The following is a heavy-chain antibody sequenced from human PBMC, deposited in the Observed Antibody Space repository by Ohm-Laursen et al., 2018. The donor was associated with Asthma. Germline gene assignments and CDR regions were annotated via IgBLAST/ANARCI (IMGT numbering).Heavy chain of an antibody. V-gene: IGHV3-21*01. J-gene: IGHJ1*01. CDR2: ISTASTFI. Sequence: SLRLSCAASGYTFSRYSIHWVRQAPGKGLEWAASISTASTFIYYADSVRGRFTTSRDNAKNLVFLQMNDVRAEDTALYYCARIGPEWELPGREYSLHHWGEGTLVTVSS. D-gene: IGHD1-26*01. CDR3: ARIGPEWELPGREYSLHH. CDR1: GYTFSRYS.